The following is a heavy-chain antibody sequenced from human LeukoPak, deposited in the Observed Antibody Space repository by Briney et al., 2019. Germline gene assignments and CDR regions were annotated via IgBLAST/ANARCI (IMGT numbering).Heavy chain of an antibody. J-gene: IGHJ4*02. CDR2: ISGSGGST. V-gene: IGHV3-23*01. Sequence: GGSLRLSCAASGFTFSSYAMSWVRQAPGKGLEWVSAISGSGGSTYYADSVKGRFTISRDNSKNTLYLQMNGLRAEDTALYYCAKSPTGIPHYFDHWGQGILVTVSS. CDR3: AKSPTGIPHYFDH. D-gene: IGHD3-10*01. CDR1: GFTFSSYA.